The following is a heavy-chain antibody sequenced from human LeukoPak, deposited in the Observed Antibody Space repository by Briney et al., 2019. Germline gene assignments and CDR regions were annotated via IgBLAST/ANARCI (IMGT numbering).Heavy chain of an antibody. Sequence: SETLSLTCAVYGGSFSGYYWSWIRQPPGKGLEWIGEINHSGSTNYNPSLKNRVTMSVDTSKNQFSLNLSSVTAADTSVYYCARHFSDSSGTFYFDYWGQGTLVTVSS. CDR1: GGSFSGYY. V-gene: IGHV4-34*01. CDR3: ARHFSDSSGTFYFDY. J-gene: IGHJ4*02. D-gene: IGHD3-22*01. CDR2: INHSGST.